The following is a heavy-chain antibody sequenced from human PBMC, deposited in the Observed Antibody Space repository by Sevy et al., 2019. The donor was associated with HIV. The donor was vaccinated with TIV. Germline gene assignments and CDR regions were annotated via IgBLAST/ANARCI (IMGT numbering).Heavy chain of an antibody. D-gene: IGHD5-18*01. CDR3: ARDFKGGDGYRSNGMDV. V-gene: IGHV4-59*01. CDR1: GGSISSYF. J-gene: IGHJ6*02. Sequence: SETLSLTCTVSGGSISSYFWSWIRQPPGKGLEWIGYIYYSGNTNYNPSLKSRVTISVDTSKNQFSLKLRSVTASDTAVYYCARDFKGGDGYRSNGMDVWGQGTTVTVSS. CDR2: IYYSGNT.